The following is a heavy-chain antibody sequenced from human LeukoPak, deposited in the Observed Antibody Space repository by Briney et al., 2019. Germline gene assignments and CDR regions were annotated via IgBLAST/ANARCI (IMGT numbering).Heavy chain of an antibody. CDR1: GVSISGYC. V-gene: IGHV4-59*08. Sequence: KTSETLSLTCAVSGVSISGYCWYWIRQPPGKGLELIGCLYYSGSTNYYPTLRSRVTVSVDTSKDQLSLRLSSVTAADTAVYYCARLLAVAGGYAFDIWGQGKMVTVSS. J-gene: IGHJ3*02. CDR2: LYYSGST. D-gene: IGHD6-19*01. CDR3: ARLLAVAGGYAFDI.